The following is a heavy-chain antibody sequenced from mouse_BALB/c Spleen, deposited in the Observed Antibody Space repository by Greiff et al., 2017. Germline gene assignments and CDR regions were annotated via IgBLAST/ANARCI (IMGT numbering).Heavy chain of an antibody. Sequence: EVKLVESGGGLVKPGGSLKLSCAASGFTFSDYYMYWVRQTPEKRLEWVATISDGGSYTYYPDSVKGRFTISRDNAKNNLYLEMSSLKSEDTAMYYCARDRDYDGFHAMDYWGQGTSVTVSS. D-gene: IGHD2-4*01. J-gene: IGHJ4*01. V-gene: IGHV5-4*02. CDR3: ARDRDYDGFHAMDY. CDR1: GFTFSDYY. CDR2: ISDGGSYT.